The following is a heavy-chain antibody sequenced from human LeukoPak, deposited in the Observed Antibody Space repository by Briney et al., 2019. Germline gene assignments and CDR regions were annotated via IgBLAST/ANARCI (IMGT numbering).Heavy chain of an antibody. V-gene: IGHV4-39*01. CDR2: IYYSGST. D-gene: IGHD4-23*01. CDR3: ARRSYGGNRYYYYYYGMDV. J-gene: IGHJ6*02. CDR1: GGSISSSSYY. Sequence: SETLSLTCTVSGGSISSSSYYWGWIRQPPGKGLEWIGSIYYSGSTYYNPSLKSRVTISVDTSKNQFSLKLSSVTAADTAVYYCARRSYGGNRYYYYYYGMDVWGQGTLVTVSS.